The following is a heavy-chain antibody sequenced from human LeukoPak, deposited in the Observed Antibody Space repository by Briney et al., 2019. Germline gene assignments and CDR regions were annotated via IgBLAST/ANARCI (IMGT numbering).Heavy chain of an antibody. CDR3: ASRDYTSSKY. J-gene: IGHJ4*02. CDR2: INSDGSIT. D-gene: IGHD2-2*02. CDR1: GFAFSRYW. V-gene: IGHV3-74*03. Sequence: GGSLRLSCAASGFAFSRYWMHWVRQAPGKGLVWVSDINSDGSITMYADSVKGRFTISRDNAKNTLYLQMNSLRAEATAVYYCASRDYTSSKYWGQGTLVTVSS.